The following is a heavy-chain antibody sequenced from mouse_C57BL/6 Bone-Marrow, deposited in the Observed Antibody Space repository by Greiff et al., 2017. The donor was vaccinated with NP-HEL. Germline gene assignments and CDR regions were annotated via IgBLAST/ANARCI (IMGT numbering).Heavy chain of an antibody. CDR2: IYPGNSDT. Sequence: VQLQQSGTVLARPGASVKMSCKTSGYTFTSYWMHWVKQRPGQGLEWIGAIYPGNSDTSYNQKFKGKAKLTAVTSASTAYMELSSLTNEDSAVYYCTKGAQATLYFDYWGQGTTLTVSS. V-gene: IGHV1-5*01. CDR1: GYTFTSYW. D-gene: IGHD3-2*02. CDR3: TKGAQATLYFDY. J-gene: IGHJ2*01.